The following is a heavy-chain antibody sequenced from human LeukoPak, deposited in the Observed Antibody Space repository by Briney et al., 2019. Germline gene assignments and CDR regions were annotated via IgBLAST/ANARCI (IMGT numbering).Heavy chain of an antibody. Sequence: GASVKVSCKTSGGTFSSYAISWVRQAPGQGLEWMGWMNPNSGNTGYAQKFQGRVTMTRNTSISTAYMELSSLRSEDTAVYYCARVTMVRGFSFRYWGQGTLVTVSS. CDR3: ARVTMVRGFSFRY. CDR2: MNPNSGNT. CDR1: GGTFSSYA. V-gene: IGHV1-8*01. D-gene: IGHD3-10*01. J-gene: IGHJ4*02.